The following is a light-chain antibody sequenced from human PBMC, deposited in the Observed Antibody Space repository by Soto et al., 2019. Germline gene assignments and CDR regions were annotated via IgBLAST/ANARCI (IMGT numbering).Light chain of an antibody. V-gene: IGKV3-20*01. CDR2: GAS. CDR3: QQYGNTPAYT. CDR1: QSVSSSY. Sequence: EIVLTQSPGTLSLSPGERATLSCRASQSVSSSYLAWYQQKPGQAPRLLIYGASSRATGIPDRFSGSGSGTDFTLTISRLEPVYFAVYYCQQYGNTPAYTFGQGTELETK. J-gene: IGKJ2*01.